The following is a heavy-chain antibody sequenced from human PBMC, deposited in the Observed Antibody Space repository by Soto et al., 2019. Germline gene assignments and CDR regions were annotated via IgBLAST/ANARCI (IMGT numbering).Heavy chain of an antibody. V-gene: IGHV4-39*07. CDR2: IYYSGST. Sequence: PSETLSLTCTVSGGSISSSSYYWGWIRQPPGKGLEWIGSIYYSGSTYYNPSLKSRVTISVDTSKNQFSLKLSSVTAADTAVYYCARGPLLLWFGEFFDYWGQGTLVTVSS. D-gene: IGHD3-10*01. CDR1: GGSISSSSYY. J-gene: IGHJ4*02. CDR3: ARGPLLLWFGEFFDY.